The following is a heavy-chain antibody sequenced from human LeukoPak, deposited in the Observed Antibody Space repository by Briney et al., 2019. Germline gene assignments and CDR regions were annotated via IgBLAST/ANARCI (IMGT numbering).Heavy chain of an antibody. CDR3: AREISTSSSWYGDDAFDI. CDR1: GFTFSSYA. D-gene: IGHD6-13*01. Sequence: GGSLRLSCTASGFTFSSYAIHWVRQAPGKGLEWVTLISYEGSSKYYADSVRGRFIISRDNSKNTLFLQMNSLRTEDTAVYYCAREISTSSSWYGDDAFDIWGPGTMVTVSS. CDR2: ISYEGSSK. V-gene: IGHV3-30-3*01. J-gene: IGHJ3*02.